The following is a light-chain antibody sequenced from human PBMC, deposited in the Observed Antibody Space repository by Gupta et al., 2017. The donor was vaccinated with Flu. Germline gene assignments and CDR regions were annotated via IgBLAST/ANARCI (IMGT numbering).Light chain of an antibody. J-gene: IGKJ1*01. V-gene: IGKV1-5*03. CDR2: KVS. Sequence: DITMTHSPSTLSASVGHRVTISCRASQTIPHLLAWYQQKPGKAPVFVIYKVSELERGVPSRFSVNVAGTEFTLTISSLQPDDFATYYCQYFTGDSLTFGLGTRV. CDR3: QYFTGDSLT. CDR1: QTIPHL.